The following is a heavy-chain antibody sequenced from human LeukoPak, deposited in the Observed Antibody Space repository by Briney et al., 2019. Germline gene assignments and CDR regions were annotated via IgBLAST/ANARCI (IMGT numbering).Heavy chain of an antibody. CDR1: GFTFTTYM. Sequence: GVSLRLSCAASGFTFTTYMMNWVRQTPGKGLEWVSYISCDGGAIYYADSVKGRFTISRDNAQTSLYLQMNNLRAEDTAVYYCVRELAYWGQGALVTVSS. J-gene: IGHJ4*02. CDR3: VRELAY. V-gene: IGHV3-48*01. CDR2: ISCDGGAI.